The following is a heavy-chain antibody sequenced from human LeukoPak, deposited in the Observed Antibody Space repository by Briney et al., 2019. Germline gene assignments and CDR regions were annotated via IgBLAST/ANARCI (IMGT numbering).Heavy chain of an antibody. CDR3: ARVGETGTVTMELDL. CDR1: GFPFADYS. D-gene: IGHD1-7*01. V-gene: IGHV3-30*04. J-gene: IGHJ1*01. Sequence: PGGSLRLSCVASGFPFADYSLHWVRQAPGKGLEWVALMSFDGSFENFADSVKGRFTISRDTARNTLYLHMGSLGVEDSAVYYCARVGETGTVTMELDLWGQGALVTGSS. CDR2: MSFDGSFE.